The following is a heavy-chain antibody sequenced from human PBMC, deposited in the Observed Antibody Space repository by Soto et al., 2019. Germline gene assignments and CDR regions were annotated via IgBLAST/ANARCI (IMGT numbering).Heavy chain of an antibody. CDR2: ISSSSSTI. D-gene: IGHD3-9*01. Sequence: PGXSLRLSCAASGFSLSSYSLNWFRQAPVNGLEWASYISSSSSTIYYADSVKGRFTISRDNAKNSLYLQMNSLRAEDTAVYYCARAATYDILTGYLVNYMDVWGKGTTVTVSS. CDR1: GFSLSSYS. J-gene: IGHJ6*03. CDR3: ARAATYDILTGYLVNYMDV. V-gene: IGHV3-48*01.